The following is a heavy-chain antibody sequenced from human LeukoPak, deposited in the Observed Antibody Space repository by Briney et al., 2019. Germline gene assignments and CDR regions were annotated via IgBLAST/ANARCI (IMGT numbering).Heavy chain of an antibody. V-gene: IGHV3-30*02. CDR1: GFTFSDYY. J-gene: IGHJ4*02. D-gene: IGHD5-24*01. CDR2: IRYDGSNK. CDR3: AKGEMATMGLDY. Sequence: GGSLRLSCAASGFTFSDYYMTWVRQAPGKGLEWVTFIRYDGSNKYYADSMKGRFTISRDNSKNTLYLQMNSLRAEDTAVYYCAKGEMATMGLDYWGQGTLVTVSS.